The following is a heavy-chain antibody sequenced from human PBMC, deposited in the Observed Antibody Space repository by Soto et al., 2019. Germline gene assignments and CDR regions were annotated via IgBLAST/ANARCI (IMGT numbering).Heavy chain of an antibody. CDR2: IGIGSSTK. CDR1: EFTFSSYG. D-gene: IGHD3-22*01. V-gene: IGHV3-48*01. Sequence: GGPLRLSCAASEFTFSSYGMHWVRQAPGNARAWVSYIGIGSSTKYYADSVKGRFTISRDNAKNSLYLQMNSLRAEDTAVYYCARDQLYYNDISGRPLNAFDVWGQGTMVTVSS. J-gene: IGHJ3*01. CDR3: ARDQLYYNDISGRPLNAFDV.